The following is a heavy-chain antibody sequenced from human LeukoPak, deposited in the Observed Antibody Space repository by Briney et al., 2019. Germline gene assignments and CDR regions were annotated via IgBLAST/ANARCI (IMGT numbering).Heavy chain of an antibody. J-gene: IGHJ4*02. CDR1: GYTFTSYY. Sequence: VASVKVSCKASGYTFTSYYMHWARQAPGQGLEWMGIINPSGGSTSYAQKFQGRVTMTRDTSTSTVYMELSSLRSEDTAVYYCARDSHNEGGGTYYDFWSGYYKGYFDYWGQGTLVTVSS. CDR2: INPSGGST. V-gene: IGHV1-46*01. CDR3: ARDSHNEGGGTYYDFWSGYYKGYFDY. D-gene: IGHD3-3*01.